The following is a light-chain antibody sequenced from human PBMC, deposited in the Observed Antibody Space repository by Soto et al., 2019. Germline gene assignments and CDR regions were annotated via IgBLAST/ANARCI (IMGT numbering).Light chain of an antibody. CDR3: QEYGSSVT. CDR1: QSVSNNY. CDR2: GAS. J-gene: IGKJ1*01. Sequence: EMVLTQSPGTLSLSPGERATLSCRASQSVSNNYLAWYQQKPGQAPRLLIYGASNRATGITDRFSGSGSGTDFPVTNSSLDLEDFAVYYGQEYGSSVTFGQGTKVDIE. V-gene: IGKV3-20*01.